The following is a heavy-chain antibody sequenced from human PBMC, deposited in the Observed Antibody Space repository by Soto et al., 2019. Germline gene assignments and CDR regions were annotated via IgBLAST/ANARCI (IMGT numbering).Heavy chain of an antibody. CDR1: GDSVSSNSAA. V-gene: IGHV6-1*01. CDR2: TYYRSKWYN. J-gene: IGHJ6*02. Sequence: SQTLSLTCVISGDSVSSNSAAWNWIRQSPSRGLEWLGRTYYRSKWYNDYAVSVKSRITINPDTSKNQFSLQLNSVTPEDTAVFFFSRDSIRGYSYGYDYYGMDVWGQGTTVTVSS. CDR3: SRDSIRGYSYGYDYYGMDV. D-gene: IGHD5-18*01.